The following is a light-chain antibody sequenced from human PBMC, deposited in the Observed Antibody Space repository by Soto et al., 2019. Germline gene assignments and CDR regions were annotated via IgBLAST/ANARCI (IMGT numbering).Light chain of an antibody. CDR1: QRVSSSY. Sequence: EIVLTQAPGTLSLSPGERATLSCSARQRVSSSYLAWYQKKPGQAPRLLIYGASSRATGIPDRFCGRGSGTDFTRTMSCLETEDYAVYYGQQYGSSPQYCCGQGTMLEFK. CDR3: QQYGSSPQYC. CDR2: GAS. J-gene: IGKJ2*03. V-gene: IGKV3-20*01.